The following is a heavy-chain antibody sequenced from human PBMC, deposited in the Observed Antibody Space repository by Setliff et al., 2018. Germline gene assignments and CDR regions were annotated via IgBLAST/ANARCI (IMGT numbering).Heavy chain of an antibody. CDR3: ARRATYYNFWSGYYLY. CDR1: GYSISSGYN. Sequence: SETLSLTCAVSGYSISSGYNWGWIRQPPGKGLEWIASIYYRGSTSYNSSLKSRVTISIDTSKNQFSLKLSSVTAADTAVYYCARRATYYNFWSGYYLYWGQGTLVTVSS. J-gene: IGHJ4*02. CDR2: IYYRGST. D-gene: IGHD3-3*01. V-gene: IGHV4-38-2*01.